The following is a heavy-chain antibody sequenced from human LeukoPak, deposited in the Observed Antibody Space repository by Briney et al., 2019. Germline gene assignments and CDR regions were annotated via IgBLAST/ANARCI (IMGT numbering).Heavy chain of an antibody. D-gene: IGHD6-6*01. CDR2: IYYSGST. V-gene: IGHV4-59*01. J-gene: IGHJ4*02. CDR3: AAFYSSSAAHFDY. CDR1: GGSISGYY. Sequence: PSETLSLTCTVSGGSISGYYWNWIRQPPGKGLEWIGYIYYSGSTKYNPSLKNRVTMSVDTSKNQFSLNLSSVTAADTAVYYCAAFYSSSAAHFDYWGQGTLVTVSS.